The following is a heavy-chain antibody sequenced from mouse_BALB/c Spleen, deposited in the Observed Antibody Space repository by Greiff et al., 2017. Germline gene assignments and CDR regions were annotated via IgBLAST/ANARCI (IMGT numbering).Heavy chain of an antibody. D-gene: IGHD2-3*01. CDR3: ARDFDGYYEAY. CDR2: INSNGGST. Sequence: EVHLVESGGGLVQPGGSLKLSYAASGFTFSSYGMSWVRQTPDKRLELVATINSNGGSTYYPDSVKGRFTISRDNAKNTLYLQMSSLKSEDTAMYYCARDFDGYYEAYWGQGTLVTVSA. CDR1: GFTFSSYG. J-gene: IGHJ3*01. V-gene: IGHV5-6-3*01.